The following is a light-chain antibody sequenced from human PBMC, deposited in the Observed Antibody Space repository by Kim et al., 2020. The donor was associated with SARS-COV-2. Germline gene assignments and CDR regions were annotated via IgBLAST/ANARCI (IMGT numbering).Light chain of an antibody. J-gene: IGKJ1*01. Sequence: SPGERATLSCRTSQSLSSNLAWSQQNPGQAPRLLIYGASTRAAGIPARFSGSGSGTEFTLTISSLQSEDFAVYDCQQYNNWSPWTFGQGSKVDIK. V-gene: IGKV3-15*01. CDR1: QSLSSN. CDR3: QQYNNWSPWT. CDR2: GAS.